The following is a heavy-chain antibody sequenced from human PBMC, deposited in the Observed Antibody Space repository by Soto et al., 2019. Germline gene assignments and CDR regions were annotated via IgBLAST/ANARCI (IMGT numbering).Heavy chain of an antibody. CDR2: ISGSGGST. D-gene: IGHD6-19*01. CDR1: GFTFSSYA. J-gene: IGHJ5*02. CDR3: AKGFRIAVAGSWFAP. V-gene: IGHV3-23*01. Sequence: GSLRLSCAASGFTFSSYAMSWVRQAPGKGLEWVSAISGSGGSTYYADSVKGRFTISRDNSKNTLYLQMNSLRAEDTAVYYCAKGFRIAVAGSWFAPWGQGTLVTVSS.